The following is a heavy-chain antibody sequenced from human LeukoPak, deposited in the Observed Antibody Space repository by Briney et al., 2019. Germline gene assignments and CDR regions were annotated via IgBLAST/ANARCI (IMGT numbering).Heavy chain of an antibody. J-gene: IGHJ1*01. CDR3: ARDSSEFRSLIPH. CDR2: ITPIFGTA. D-gene: IGHD1-14*01. Sequence: SVEVSCKASGGTFSSHAISWVRQAPGQGLEWMGGITPIFGTAKYAQKFQGRVTITADESTSTAYMELSSLRSEDTAVYYCARDSSEFRSLIPHWGQGTLVTVSS. CDR1: GGTFSSHA. V-gene: IGHV1-69*13.